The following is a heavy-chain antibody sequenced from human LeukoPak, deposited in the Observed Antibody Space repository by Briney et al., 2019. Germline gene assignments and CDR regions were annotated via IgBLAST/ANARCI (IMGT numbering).Heavy chain of an antibody. V-gene: IGHV1-46*01. CDR3: AREADPRYDYVWGSYRPYYMDV. J-gene: IGHJ6*03. CDR1: GYTCTSYY. D-gene: IGHD3-16*02. Sequence: GASVKVSCKASGYTCTSYYIHWVRQAPGQGLEWMGLINPSGGSTNYAQKFQGRVTMTRDTSISTAYMELSRLRSDDTAVYYCAREADPRYDYVWGSYRPYYMDVWGKGTTVTISS. CDR2: INPSGGST.